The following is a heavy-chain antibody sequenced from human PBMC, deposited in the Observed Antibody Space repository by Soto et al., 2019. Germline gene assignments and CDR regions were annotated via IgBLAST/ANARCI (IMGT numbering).Heavy chain of an antibody. Sequence: GGSLRLSCAASGFTVTSYYMSWVRQAPGKGLEWVSLIYTGGNTNYADSVKGRFTISRDNSKNTLYLQMNSLRAEDTAVYYCARDYYYCSGNYYRADYYHYGMDVWGQGTTVTVSS. J-gene: IGHJ6*02. CDR2: IYTGGNT. D-gene: IGHD3-10*01. V-gene: IGHV3-53*01. CDR1: GFTVTSYY. CDR3: ARDYYYCSGNYYRADYYHYGMDV.